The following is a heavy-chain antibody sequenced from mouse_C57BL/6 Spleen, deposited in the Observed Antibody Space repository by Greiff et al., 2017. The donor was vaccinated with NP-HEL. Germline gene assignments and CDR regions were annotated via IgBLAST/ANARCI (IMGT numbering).Heavy chain of an antibody. V-gene: IGHV1-62-2*01. Sequence: VQLQQSGAELVKPGASVKLSCKASGYTFTEYSIHWVKQRPGQGLEWIGWFYPGSGSIKYNEKFKDKATLTADKSSSTVYLQLSSLTSEDSAVYFCARGDSSGHFGYWGQGTTVTVSS. CDR2: FYPGSGSI. D-gene: IGHD3-2*02. CDR3: ARGDSSGHFGY. J-gene: IGHJ2*01. CDR1: GYTFTEYS.